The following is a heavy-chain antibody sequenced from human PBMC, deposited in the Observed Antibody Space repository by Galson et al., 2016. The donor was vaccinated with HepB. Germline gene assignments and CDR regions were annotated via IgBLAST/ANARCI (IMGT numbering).Heavy chain of an antibody. CDR1: GFTFKTYG. Sequence: SLRLSCAASGFTFKTYGMNWVRQAPGKGLEWVASISTTSGYIDYAYSVKGRFTVSRDNAKKSLLLQLSSLRLEDTAVYYCARRRAFWVFPKVHGLDVWGKGTTVIVSS. CDR3: ARRRAFWVFPKVHGLDV. CDR2: ISTTSGYI. J-gene: IGHJ6*04. D-gene: IGHD3-3*01. V-gene: IGHV3-21*01.